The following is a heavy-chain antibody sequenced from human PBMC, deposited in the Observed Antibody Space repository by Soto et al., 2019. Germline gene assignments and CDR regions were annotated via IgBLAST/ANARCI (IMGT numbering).Heavy chain of an antibody. CDR1: GFTFSNYW. D-gene: IGHD6-13*01. J-gene: IGHJ6*02. CDR2: VNNDGTDT. Sequence: EVQLVESGGGLVQPGGSLRLSCAASGFTFSNYWMYWVRQAPGKGLVWVSRVNNDGTDTTHADSVKGRFTISRDNAENTLHLQMNNLRAEDTAVYYCARGGLQHALDVWGQGSTVTVSS. V-gene: IGHV3-74*03. CDR3: ARGGLQHALDV.